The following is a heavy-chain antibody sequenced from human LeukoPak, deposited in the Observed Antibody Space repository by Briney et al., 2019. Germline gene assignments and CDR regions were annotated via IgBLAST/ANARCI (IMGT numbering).Heavy chain of an antibody. CDR1: GGTFSSYA. Sequence: GSSVKVSCKASGGTFSSYAISWVRQAPGQGLEWMGRIIPIFGTANYAQKFQGRVTITTDESTSTAYMELSSLRSEDTAVYYCARTYCGGDCYLWFDPWGQGTLVTVSS. V-gene: IGHV1-69*05. CDR3: ARTYCGGDCYLWFDP. CDR2: IIPIFGTA. J-gene: IGHJ5*02. D-gene: IGHD2-21*02.